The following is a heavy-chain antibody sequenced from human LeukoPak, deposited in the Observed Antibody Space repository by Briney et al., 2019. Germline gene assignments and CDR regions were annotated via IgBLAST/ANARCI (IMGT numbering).Heavy chain of an antibody. CDR3: ARNLWLSSPWYDTFDI. CDR1: GFDFKTFS. D-gene: IGHD1-1*01. CDR2: ISVSGDKV. J-gene: IGHJ3*02. V-gene: IGHV3-48*01. Sequence: HPGGSLRLSCAASGFDFKTFSMNWVRLTPGKGLEWLSYISVSGDKVDYADSVKGRFTISRVSASSSTFLQMNNLRVEDTAVYYCARNLWLSSPWYDTFDIWGQGTLVTVSS.